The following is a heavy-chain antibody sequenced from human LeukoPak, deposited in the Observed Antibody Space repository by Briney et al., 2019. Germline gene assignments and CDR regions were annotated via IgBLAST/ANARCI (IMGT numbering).Heavy chain of an antibody. V-gene: IGHV3-23*01. D-gene: IGHD6-19*01. CDR1: GFTFSSYA. CDR3: AKDRGWYPWYFDY. J-gene: IGHJ4*02. Sequence: GGSLRLSCAASGFTFSSYAMSWVRQAPGKGLEWVSAISGGGGSTYYADSVKGRFTISRDNSENTLYLQMNSLRAEDTAVYYCAKDRGWYPWYFDYWGQGTLVTVSS. CDR2: ISGGGGST.